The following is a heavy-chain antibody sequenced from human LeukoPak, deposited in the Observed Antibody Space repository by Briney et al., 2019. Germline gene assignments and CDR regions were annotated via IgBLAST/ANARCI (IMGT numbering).Heavy chain of an antibody. J-gene: IGHJ4*02. V-gene: IGHV1-2*02. CDR1: GYTFTGYY. Sequence: ASVKVSCKASGYTFTGYYMHWVRQAPGQGLEWMGWINPNSGGTNYAQKFQGRVTMTRDTSISTAYMELSRLRSDDTAVYYCARQLGWGSYVDYWGQGTLVTVSS. CDR3: ARQLGWGSYVDY. D-gene: IGHD3-16*01. CDR2: INPNSGGT.